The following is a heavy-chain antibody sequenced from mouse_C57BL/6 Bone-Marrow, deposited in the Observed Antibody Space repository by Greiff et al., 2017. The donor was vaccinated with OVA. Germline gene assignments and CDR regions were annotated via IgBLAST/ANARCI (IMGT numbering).Heavy chain of an antibody. D-gene: IGHD1-1*02. J-gene: IGHJ2*01. CDR2: IDPSDSYT. CDR3: ARWGGDYFDY. CDR1: GYTFTSYW. Sequence: QVQLKQPGAELVRPGTSVKLSCKASGYTFTSYWMHWVKQRPGQGLEWIGVIDPSDSYTNYNQKFKGKATLTVDTSSSTAYMQLSSLTSEDSAVYYCARWGGDYFDYWGQGTTLTVSS. V-gene: IGHV1-59*01.